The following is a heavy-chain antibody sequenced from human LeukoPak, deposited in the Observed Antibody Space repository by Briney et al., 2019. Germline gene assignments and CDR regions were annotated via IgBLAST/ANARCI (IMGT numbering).Heavy chain of an antibody. CDR1: GGSFSGYY. CDR3: ARVLPPPYYYGSGRTNYYYYGMDV. V-gene: IGHV4-34*01. CDR2: INHSGST. J-gene: IGHJ6*02. D-gene: IGHD3-10*01. Sequence: SETLSLTCAVYGGSFSGYYWSWIRQPPGKGLEWIGEINHSGSTNYNPSLKSRVTISVDTSKNQFSLKLSSATAADTAVYYCARVLPPPYYYGSGRTNYYYYGMDVWGQGTTVTVSS.